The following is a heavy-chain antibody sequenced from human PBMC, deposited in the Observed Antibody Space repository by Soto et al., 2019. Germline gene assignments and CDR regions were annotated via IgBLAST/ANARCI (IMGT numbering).Heavy chain of an antibody. CDR2: ISGSGGST. D-gene: IGHD6-6*01. V-gene: IGHV3-23*01. Sequence: GGSLRLSCAASDFTFSSYAMSWVRQAPGKGLEWVSAISGSGGSTYYADSVKGRFTISRDNSKNTLYLQMNSLRAEDTAVYYCAKDLAGIAARFGYFDYWGQGTLVTVPS. CDR1: DFTFSSYA. CDR3: AKDLAGIAARFGYFDY. J-gene: IGHJ4*02.